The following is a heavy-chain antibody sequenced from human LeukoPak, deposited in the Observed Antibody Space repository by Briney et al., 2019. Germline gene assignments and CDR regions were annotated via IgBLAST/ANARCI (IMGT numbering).Heavy chain of an antibody. D-gene: IGHD4-11*01. Sequence: GGSLRPSCTASGFIFNIYGMTWVRQAPGKGLECVATISDSGGSTKYADSVKGRFTISRDNSKNTLYLQMNSLRAEDTAVYYCANPPTVTSFHYWGQGTLVTVSS. CDR2: ISDSGGST. V-gene: IGHV3-23*01. CDR1: GFIFNIYG. J-gene: IGHJ4*02. CDR3: ANPPTVTSFHY.